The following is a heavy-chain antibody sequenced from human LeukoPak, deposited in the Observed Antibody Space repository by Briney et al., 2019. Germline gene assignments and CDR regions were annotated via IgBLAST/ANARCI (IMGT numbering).Heavy chain of an antibody. CDR3: ARGTVVPAALSDY. CDR2: IYYSGST. D-gene: IGHD2-2*01. Sequence: SETLSLTCTVSGGSISSYYWSWIRQPPGKGLEWIGYIYYSGSTNYNPSLKSRVTISVDTSKNQFSLKLSSVTAADTAVYYCARGTVVPAALSDYWGQGTLVTVSS. V-gene: IGHV4-59*08. CDR1: GGSISSYY. J-gene: IGHJ4*02.